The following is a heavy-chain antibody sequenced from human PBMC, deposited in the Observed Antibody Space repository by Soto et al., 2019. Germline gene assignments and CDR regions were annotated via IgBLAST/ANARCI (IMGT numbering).Heavy chain of an antibody. J-gene: IGHJ6*02. V-gene: IGHV1-69*12. D-gene: IGHD3-10*01. Sequence: QVQLVQSGAEVKKPGSSVKVSCKASGGTFSSYAISWVRQAPGQGLEWMGGFIPIFGTADYAQRFQGRVTITADESTSTAYMELSSLGSEDTAVYYCARQGSNEYYYYGMDVWGQGTTVTVSS. CDR3: ARQGSNEYYYYGMDV. CDR2: FIPIFGTA. CDR1: GGTFSSYA.